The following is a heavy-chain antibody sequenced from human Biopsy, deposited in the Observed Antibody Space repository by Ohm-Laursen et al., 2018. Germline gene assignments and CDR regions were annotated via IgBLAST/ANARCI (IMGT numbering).Heavy chain of an antibody. V-gene: IGHV4-59*01. J-gene: IGHJ4*02. CDR1: GGSIGSFF. CDR3: ARGMRSSGWPYFDS. D-gene: IGHD6-19*01. CDR2: IYYSGST. Sequence: GTLSLTCTVSGGSIGSFFWSWIRQPPGKGLEWIGYIYYSGSTNYNPSLRSRVTISVDRSKNQFSLELSSVTAADTAIYYCARGMRSSGWPYFDSWGQGTLVTVSS.